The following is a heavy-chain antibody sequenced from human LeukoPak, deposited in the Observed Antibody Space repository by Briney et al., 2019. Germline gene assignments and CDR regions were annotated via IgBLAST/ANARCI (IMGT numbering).Heavy chain of an antibody. CDR2: ISSSGRTI. V-gene: IGHV3-11*01. J-gene: IGHJ4*02. CDR3: ARGRFTVTTMYYFDY. Sequence: GGSLRLSCAASGFTFSDYYMSWIRQAPGKGLEWVSSISSSGRTIYYADSVKGRFTISRDNAKNSLYLQMNSLRAEDTAVYYCARGRFTVTTMYYFDYWGQGTLVTVSS. D-gene: IGHD4-17*01. CDR1: GFTFSDYY.